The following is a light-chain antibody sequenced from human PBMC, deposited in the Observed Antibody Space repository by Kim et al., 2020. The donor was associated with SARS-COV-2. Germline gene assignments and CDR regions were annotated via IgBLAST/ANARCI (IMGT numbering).Light chain of an antibody. Sequence: SSELTQDPAVSVALGQTVRITCQGDSLRSYYASWYQQKPGQAPVLVIYGKNNRPSGIPDRFSGSSPGNTASLTITGAQAEDEADYYCNSRDSRAREVFGG. J-gene: IGLJ3*02. V-gene: IGLV3-19*01. CDR1: SLRSYY. CDR2: GKN. CDR3: NSRDSRAREV.